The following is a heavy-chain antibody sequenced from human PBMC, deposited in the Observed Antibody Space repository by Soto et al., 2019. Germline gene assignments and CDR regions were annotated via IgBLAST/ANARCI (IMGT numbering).Heavy chain of an antibody. CDR2: IYPGDSDT. J-gene: IGHJ6*02. CDR3: ARQEGRYCSGGSCYYGMDV. CDR1: GYSFTSYW. Sequence: PGESLKISCKGSGYSFTSYWIGWVRQMPGKGLEWMGIIYPGDSDTRYSPSFQGQVTISVDKSISTAYLQWSSLKASDTAMYYCARQEGRYCSGGSCYYGMDVWGQGTTVTVSS. D-gene: IGHD2-15*01. V-gene: IGHV5-51*01.